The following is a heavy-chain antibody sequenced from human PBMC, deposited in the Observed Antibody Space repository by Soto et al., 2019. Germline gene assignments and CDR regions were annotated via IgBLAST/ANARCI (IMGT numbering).Heavy chain of an antibody. J-gene: IGHJ4*02. CDR2: VYYTGTT. CDR1: GGSISSYF. V-gene: IGHV4-59*01. Sequence: QVQLQESGPGLLKPSETLSLTCTVSGGSISSYFYIWVRQPPGKGLEWIGSVYYTGTTDYNPSLKSRVTISVDTSKTQFSLNLRSVTAADTAVYYCARDLAAVPRAFDYWGRGTLVNVSS. D-gene: IGHD6-13*01. CDR3: ARDLAAVPRAFDY.